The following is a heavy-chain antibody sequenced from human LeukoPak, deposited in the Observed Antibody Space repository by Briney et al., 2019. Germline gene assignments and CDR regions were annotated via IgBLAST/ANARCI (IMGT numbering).Heavy chain of an antibody. CDR1: GYSFTNYW. Sequence: GESLKISCKGSGYSFTNYWIGWVRQLPGKGLERVGLIYPGESDIRYSPSFQGQVTISADKSISTAYLQWSSLKASDTAMYYCARHAFHNDNSDYYFAHWGQGTLVTVSS. D-gene: IGHD3-22*01. CDR3: ARHAFHNDNSDYYFAH. CDR2: IYPGESDI. V-gene: IGHV5-51*01. J-gene: IGHJ4*02.